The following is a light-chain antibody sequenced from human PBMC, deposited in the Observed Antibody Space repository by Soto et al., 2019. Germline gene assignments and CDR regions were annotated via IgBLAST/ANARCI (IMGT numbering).Light chain of an antibody. V-gene: IGKV3-20*01. CDR1: QSVTSTY. CDR2: DVS. Sequence: EIVVTQSPGTLSLSPGERATLSCRASQSVTSTYLAWYQQKPGQAPRLLIYDVSRRATGIPDRFSGSGSGTDFTLTISRLEAEDFAVYYCHQYGSSPWTFGQGTKVEIK. J-gene: IGKJ1*01. CDR3: HQYGSSPWT.